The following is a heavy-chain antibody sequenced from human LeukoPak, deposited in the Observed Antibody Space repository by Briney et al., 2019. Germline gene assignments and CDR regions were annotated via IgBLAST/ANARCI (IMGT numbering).Heavy chain of an antibody. V-gene: IGHV3-11*04. CDR1: GFTFSDYY. J-gene: IGHJ3*02. D-gene: IGHD3-22*01. CDR3: ARVASPYYDSSGYSRAFDI. Sequence: KPGGSLRLSCAASGFTFSDYYMSWLRQAPGKGLEGVSYISSSGSTIYYADSVKGRFTISRDNAKNSLYLQMNSLRAEDTAVYYCARVASPYYDSSGYSRAFDIWGQGTMVTVSS. CDR2: ISSSGSTI.